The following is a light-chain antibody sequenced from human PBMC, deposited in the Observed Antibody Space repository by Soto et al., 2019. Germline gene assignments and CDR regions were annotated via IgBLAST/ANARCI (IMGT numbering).Light chain of an antibody. Sequence: VLAPPASVSGSPAQSITISCTGTSSDVGGYNYVSWYQQHPGKAPKVMIYEVSNRPSGVSNRFSGSKSGNTASLTISGLQAEDEADYYCSSYTSSSTLYVFGPGTKVTVL. J-gene: IGLJ1*01. CDR2: EVS. CDR1: SSDVGGYNY. CDR3: SSYTSSSTLYV. V-gene: IGLV2-14*01.